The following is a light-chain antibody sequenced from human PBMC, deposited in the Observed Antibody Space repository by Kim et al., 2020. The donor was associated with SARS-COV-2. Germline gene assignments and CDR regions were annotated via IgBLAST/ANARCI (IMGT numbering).Light chain of an antibody. CDR3: QSADSSDTFWV. CDR2: KDT. V-gene: IGLV3-25*03. Sequence: PGQTARIACSGGALPKKFAYWFQQKPGQAPVLVISKDTEGPSGIPERFSGYTSGTTVTLTISGVQAEDEADYYCQSADSSDTFWVFGGGTQLTVL. CDR1: ALPKKF. J-gene: IGLJ3*02.